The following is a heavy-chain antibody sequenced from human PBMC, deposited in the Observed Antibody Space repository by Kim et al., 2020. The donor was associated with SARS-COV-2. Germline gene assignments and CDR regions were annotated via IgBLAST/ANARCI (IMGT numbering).Heavy chain of an antibody. D-gene: IGHD3-16*01. V-gene: IGHV3-23*01. J-gene: IGHJ4*01. Sequence: SVNGRFTNSRDNAKNTLYLRMNSLRVEDMALYYCAKGDRIMICYDRGLDCWGQGTLVTVSS. CDR3: AKGDRIMICYDRGLDC.